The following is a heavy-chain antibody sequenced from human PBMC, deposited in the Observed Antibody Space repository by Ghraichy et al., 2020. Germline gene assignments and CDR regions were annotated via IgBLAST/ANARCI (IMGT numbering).Heavy chain of an antibody. CDR2: ITSSSSYI. V-gene: IGHV3-48*02. Sequence: GSLRLSCVGSGFTFSSYSMNWVRQSPGKGLEWVSYITSSSSYISYADSVKGRFTISRDNAQNSLYLQMNSLRDEDTAVYYCARGSRVVRFYYYDGMDVWDQGTTVGVSS. D-gene: IGHD4-23*01. CDR3: ARGSRVVRFYYYDGMDV. CDR1: GFTFSSYS. J-gene: IGHJ6*02.